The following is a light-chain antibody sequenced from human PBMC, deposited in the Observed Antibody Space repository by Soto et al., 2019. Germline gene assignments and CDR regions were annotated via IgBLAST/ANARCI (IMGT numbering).Light chain of an antibody. J-gene: IGLJ2*01. CDR1: SSDVGGYNY. CDR2: EVS. V-gene: IGLV2-14*01. Sequence: QSALTQPASVSGSPGQAITISCTGTSSDVGGYNYVSWYQQHPGKAPKLMIYEVSNRPSGVSNRFSGSKSGNTASLIISGHQAEDEADYYCSSYTSSSTVVFGGGPKLTVL. CDR3: SSYTSSSTVV.